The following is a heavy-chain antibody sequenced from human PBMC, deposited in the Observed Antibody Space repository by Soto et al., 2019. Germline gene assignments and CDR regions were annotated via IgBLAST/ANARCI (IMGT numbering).Heavy chain of an antibody. V-gene: IGHV3-74*01. CDR2: INSDGSST. CDR3: VSTSLVVAAATREDY. Sequence: EVQLVESGGGLVQPGGSLRLSCAASGFTFSSYWMHWVRQAPGKGLVWVSRINSDGSSTSYADSVKGRFPISRDNAKNTLYLQRDSLRADDTAVYYCVSTSLVVAAATREDYWGQGTLVTVSS. J-gene: IGHJ4*02. CDR1: GFTFSSYW. D-gene: IGHD2-15*01.